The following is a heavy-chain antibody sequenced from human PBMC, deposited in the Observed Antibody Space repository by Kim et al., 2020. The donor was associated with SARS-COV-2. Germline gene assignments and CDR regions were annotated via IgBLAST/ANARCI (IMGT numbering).Heavy chain of an antibody. D-gene: IGHD3-10*01. Sequence: GGSLRLSCAASGFTFSSYWMSWVRQAPGKGLEWVANIKQDGTEKYYVDSVKGRFTISRDNAKNSLYLQMNSLRVEDTAVYYCARGSYGLLWFGELPYWGQGTLVTVSS. CDR3: ARGSYGLLWFGELPY. CDR2: IKQDGTEK. V-gene: IGHV3-7*01. CDR1: GFTFSSYW. J-gene: IGHJ4*02.